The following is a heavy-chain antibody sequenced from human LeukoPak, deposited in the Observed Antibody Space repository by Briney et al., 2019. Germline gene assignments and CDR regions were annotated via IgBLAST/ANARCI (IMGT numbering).Heavy chain of an antibody. CDR3: AREDDRSFGAYDC. J-gene: IGHJ4*02. Sequence: ASVKVSCKASNYTFSDYDVTWVRQAPGQGLEWMGWVSKYTGNADYAPKFQGRVSMTTDTSTRTAYMELRGLRPDDTAVYFCAREDDRSFGAYDCWGQGTPVTVS. V-gene: IGHV1-18*01. D-gene: IGHD4-17*01. CDR1: NYTFSDYD. CDR2: VSKYTGNA.